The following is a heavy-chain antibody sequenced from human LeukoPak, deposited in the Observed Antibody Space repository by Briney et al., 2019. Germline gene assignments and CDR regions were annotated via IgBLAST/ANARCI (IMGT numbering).Heavy chain of an antibody. CDR2: MNPDGGGT. D-gene: IGHD3-16*01. V-gene: IGHV1-8*01. CDR3: ARVLGRPSLYYGMDV. Sequence: ASVKVSCKASGYTFTSCDIHWVRQATGQGLEWMGWMNPDGGGTGYAQKFQGRVTMTGDTSIGTAYMELSSLRSEDTAVYYCARVLGRPSLYYGMDVWGQGTTVTVSS. CDR1: GYTFTSCD. J-gene: IGHJ6*02.